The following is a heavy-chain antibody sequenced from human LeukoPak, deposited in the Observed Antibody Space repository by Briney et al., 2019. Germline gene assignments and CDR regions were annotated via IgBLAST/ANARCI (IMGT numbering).Heavy chain of an antibody. CDR2: MYHSGNT. CDR3: ARHSAHASTNDAFDI. Sequence: SETLSLTCTVSGGSISSHYWSWIRQPPGKGLEWIGYMYHSGNTNYNPSLKSRVTISVDTSKNQFSLKLSSVTAADTAVYYCARHSAHASTNDAFDIWGQGTMVTVSS. CDR1: GGSISSHY. V-gene: IGHV4-59*11. D-gene: IGHD2-2*01. J-gene: IGHJ3*02.